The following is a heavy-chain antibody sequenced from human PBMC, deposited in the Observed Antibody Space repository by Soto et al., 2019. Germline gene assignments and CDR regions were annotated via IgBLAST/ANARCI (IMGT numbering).Heavy chain of an antibody. CDR2: INHSGST. CDR1: GGSSRGYK. Sequence: ETLSPPGAAHGGSSRGYKWNRIRPPPGKGLERIGEINHSGSTNYNPSLKSRVTISVNTSKNQFSLKLSSVTAADTAVYYCATVCGYCTIGRCSDIHLDATRFLSQQPRMDV. J-gene: IGHJ6*01. V-gene: IGHV4-34*01. D-gene: IGHD3-3*01. CDR3: ATVCGYCTIGRCSDIHLDATRFLSQQPRMDV.